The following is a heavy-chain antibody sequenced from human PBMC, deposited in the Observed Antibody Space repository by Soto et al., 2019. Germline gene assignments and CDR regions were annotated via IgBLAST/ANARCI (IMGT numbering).Heavy chain of an antibody. CDR1: GGSISSYY. Sequence: QVQLQESGPGLVKPSETLSLTCTVSGGSISSYYWSWIRQPPGKGLEWIGYIYYSGSTNYNPSLKSRVTISVDTSKTQFSLKLSSVTAADTAVYYCARHESYYGSGSYYWYAFDIWGQGTMVTVSS. CDR3: ARHESYYGSGSYYWYAFDI. D-gene: IGHD3-10*01. CDR2: IYYSGST. V-gene: IGHV4-59*08. J-gene: IGHJ3*02.